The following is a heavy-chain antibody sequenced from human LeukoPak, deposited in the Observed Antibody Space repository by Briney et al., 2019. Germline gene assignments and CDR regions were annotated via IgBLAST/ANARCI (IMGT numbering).Heavy chain of an antibody. CDR2: IYTSGST. CDR3: ARDTVTMVRGVIGP. D-gene: IGHD3-10*01. CDR1: GGSISSYY. J-gene: IGHJ5*02. V-gene: IGHV4-4*07. Sequence: SETLSLTCTVSGGSISSYYWSWIRQPAGKGLEWIGRIYTSGSTDYNPSLKSRVTMSVDTSKNQFSLKLSSVPAADTAVYYCARDTVTMVRGVIGPWGQGTLVTVSS.